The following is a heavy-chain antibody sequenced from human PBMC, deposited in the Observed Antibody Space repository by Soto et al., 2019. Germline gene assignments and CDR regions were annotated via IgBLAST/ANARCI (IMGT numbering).Heavy chain of an antibody. J-gene: IGHJ4*02. CDR3: AKEGGRSGSYYISSSYYFDY. D-gene: IGHD1-26*01. Sequence: QVQLVESGGGVVQPGRSLRLSCVASGFTFSSYGMHWVRQAPGKGLEWVAIISYDGSNTYYADSVKGRFTISRDNSKNTRNLKMNSLRAEDTSVYYCAKEGGRSGSYYISSSYYFDYWGQGTLVTVSS. V-gene: IGHV3-30*18. CDR2: ISYDGSNT. CDR1: GFTFSSYG.